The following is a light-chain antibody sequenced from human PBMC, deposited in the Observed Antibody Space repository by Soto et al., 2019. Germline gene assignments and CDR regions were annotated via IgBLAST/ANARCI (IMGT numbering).Light chain of an antibody. CDR1: QSISSW. J-gene: IGKJ2*01. Sequence: DIQMTQSPSTLSASIGDRVTITCRASQSISSWLAWYQQKPGKAPKLLIYKASSLESGVPSRFSGNGSGIEFTLTISSLQPEDFAIYYCQQYNTYSYTFGQGTKLEIK. CDR2: KAS. CDR3: QQYNTYSYT. V-gene: IGKV1-5*03.